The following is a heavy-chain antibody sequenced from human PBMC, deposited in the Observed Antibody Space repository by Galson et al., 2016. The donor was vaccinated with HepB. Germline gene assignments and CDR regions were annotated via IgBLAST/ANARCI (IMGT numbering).Heavy chain of an antibody. D-gene: IGHD3-9*01. V-gene: IGHV3-33*06. CDR3: AKNDILAGYSAFDY. Sequence: SLRLSCAASGFTFSSYGMHWVRQAPGKGLEWVAVIWYDGSNKYYADSVKGRFTISRDNSKNTLHLQMNSLRSEETAVYYCAKNDILAGYSAFDYWGQGTLVTVSS. CDR2: IWYDGSNK. J-gene: IGHJ4*02. CDR1: GFTFSSYG.